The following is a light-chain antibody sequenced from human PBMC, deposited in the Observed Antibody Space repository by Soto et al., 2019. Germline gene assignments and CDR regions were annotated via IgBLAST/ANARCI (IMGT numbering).Light chain of an antibody. CDR3: QQLHSAPQT. J-gene: IGKJ1*01. CDR1: QSVSSSY. V-gene: IGKV3-20*01. Sequence: EIVLTQSPGTLSLSPGERATLSCRASQSVSSSYLAWYQQKTGQXPRLLIYGASTRATGIPARFSGSGSGTEFTLTISSLQAEDGAVYYCQQLHSAPQTFGQGTKVDIK. CDR2: GAS.